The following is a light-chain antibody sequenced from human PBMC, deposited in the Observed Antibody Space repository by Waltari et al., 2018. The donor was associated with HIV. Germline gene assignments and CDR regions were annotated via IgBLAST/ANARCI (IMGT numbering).Light chain of an antibody. Sequence: DIQLTQSPSFLSASVGDRVTITCRASQGISSYLAWYQQKPGKAPNLLIYAASTLQTGVPSRFSGSGSGTEFTLTISSLQSEDFATYYCQQLNTYPLFGPGTKLDIK. CDR1: QGISSY. CDR2: AAS. CDR3: QQLNTYPL. J-gene: IGKJ3*01. V-gene: IGKV1-9*01.